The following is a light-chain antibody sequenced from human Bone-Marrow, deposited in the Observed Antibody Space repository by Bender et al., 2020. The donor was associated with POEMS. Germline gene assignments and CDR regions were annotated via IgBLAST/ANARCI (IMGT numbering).Light chain of an antibody. Sequence: QSALTQPASVSGSPGQSITISCTGTSSDAGGYNYVSWYQKHPGKAPKVMIYDVNSRPSGVSNRFSGSKSGNTPSLTVSGLQAEDEADYYCSSYAGSNNKVFGGGTKLTVL. CDR1: SSDAGGYNY. CDR3: SSYAGSNNKV. CDR2: DVN. J-gene: IGLJ3*02. V-gene: IGLV2-14*03.